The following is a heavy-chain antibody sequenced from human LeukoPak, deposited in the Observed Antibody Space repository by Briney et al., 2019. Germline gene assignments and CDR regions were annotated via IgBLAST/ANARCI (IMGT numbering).Heavy chain of an antibody. CDR3: ARDSTPVGAFDP. Sequence: PGGSLRLSCAASGFTFSDYYMSWIRQAPGKGLEWVSYISSSGSTKYYADSVKGRFTVSRDNAKNSLDLQMNSLRADDTAVYYCARDSTPVGAFDPWGQGALVTVSS. CDR2: ISSSGSTK. CDR1: GFTFSDYY. D-gene: IGHD2-15*01. J-gene: IGHJ5*02. V-gene: IGHV3-11*01.